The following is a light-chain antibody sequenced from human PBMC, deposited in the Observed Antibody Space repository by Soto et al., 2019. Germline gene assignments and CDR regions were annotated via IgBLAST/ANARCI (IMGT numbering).Light chain of an antibody. CDR2: GAS. Sequence: EIVLTQSPGTLSLSPGERATLSCRASQSVSSSYLAWYQQKHGQAHRLHNYGASSRATGIPDRFSGSGSGTDFNLTISGLEPEDFAVYYCQQYGSLPSRTFGGGTKVDIK. CDR3: QQYGSLPSRT. J-gene: IGKJ4*01. V-gene: IGKV3-20*01. CDR1: QSVSSSY.